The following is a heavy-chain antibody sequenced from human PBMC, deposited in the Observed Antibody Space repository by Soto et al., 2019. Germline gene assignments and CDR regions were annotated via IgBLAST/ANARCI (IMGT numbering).Heavy chain of an antibody. Sequence: EVQLVQSGAEVKKPGESLRISCKGSGYSFTSYWISWVRQMPGKGLEWMGRIDPSDSYTNYSPSFQGHVTISADKSISTAYRQWSSLKASDTAMYCCARRHGSGSYIGYWGQGTLVTVSA. D-gene: IGHD3-10*01. CDR1: GYSFTSYW. CDR2: IDPSDSYT. J-gene: IGHJ4*02. V-gene: IGHV5-10-1*01. CDR3: ARRHGSGSYIGY.